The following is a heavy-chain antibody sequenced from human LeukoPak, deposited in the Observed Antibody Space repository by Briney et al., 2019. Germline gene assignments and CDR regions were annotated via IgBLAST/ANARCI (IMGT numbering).Heavy chain of an antibody. D-gene: IGHD2-15*01. Sequence: PGGSLRPLFAGLWFNRRNNLMRWGRQASGEGLEWISHISSTSGAVYYADSVKGRFTISRDNAKNSLYLQMSSLRNEDTAIYYCAQKGGTDHWGQGTLVTVSS. J-gene: IGHJ4*02. CDR3: AQKGGTDH. CDR1: FNRRNNL. CDR2: ISSTSGAV. V-gene: IGHV3-48*02.